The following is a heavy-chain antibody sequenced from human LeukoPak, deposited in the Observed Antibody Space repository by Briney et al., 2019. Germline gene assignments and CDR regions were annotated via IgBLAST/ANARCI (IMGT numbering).Heavy chain of an antibody. J-gene: IGHJ4*02. CDR1: GFTFDDYA. CDR3: AKTHRREYYDSSGYYGY. D-gene: IGHD3-22*01. Sequence: PGGSLRLSCAASGFTFDDYAMHWVRQAPGKGLEWVSDISWNSGSIDYADSVKGRFTISRDNAKNSLYLQMNSLRAEDTALYYCAKTHRREYYDSSGYYGYWGQGTLVTVSS. CDR2: ISWNSGSI. V-gene: IGHV3-9*01.